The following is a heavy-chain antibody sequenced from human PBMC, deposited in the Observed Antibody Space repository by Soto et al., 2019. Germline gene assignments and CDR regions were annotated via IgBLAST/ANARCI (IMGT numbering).Heavy chain of an antibody. V-gene: IGHV3-74*01. CDR3: AREELTGWQYYSDY. J-gene: IGHJ4*02. D-gene: IGHD6-19*01. CDR1: GFTFSSYW. CDR2: INSDGSST. Sequence: PGGSLRLSCAASGFTFSSYWMHWVRQAPGRGLVWVSRINSDGSSTSYADSVKGRFTISRDNAKNTLYLQMNSLRAEDTAVYYCAREELTGWQYYSDYWGQGTLVTVSS.